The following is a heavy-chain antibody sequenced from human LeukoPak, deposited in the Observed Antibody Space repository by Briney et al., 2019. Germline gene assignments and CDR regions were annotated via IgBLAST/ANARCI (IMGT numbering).Heavy chain of an antibody. CDR3: ARDGSSGWYFYFDY. CDR2: INAGNGNT. V-gene: IGHV1-3*01. J-gene: IGHJ4*02. D-gene: IGHD6-19*01. CDR1: GSTFIGMV. Sequence: ASVKVSCKASGSTFIGMVWLWCGRPPGQGLGGLGWINAGNGNTKYSQKFQGRVTITRDTSASTAYMELSSLRSEDTAVYYCARDGSSGWYFYFDYWGQGTLVTVSS.